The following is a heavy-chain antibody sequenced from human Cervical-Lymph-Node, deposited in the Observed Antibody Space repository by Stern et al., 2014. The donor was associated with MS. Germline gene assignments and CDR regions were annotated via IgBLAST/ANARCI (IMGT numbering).Heavy chain of an antibody. CDR1: GGSFSSTGFY. V-gene: IGHV4-31*03. J-gene: IGHJ4*02. CDR3: ARSDRLWGSFDY. Sequence: QVQLQESGPGLVKPSQTLSLTCTVSGGSFSSTGFYWSWIRQHPGKGLEWIGNIHYSGSTYYNPSLKSRGTISVDTSKNQFSLKLSSVTAADTALYYCARSDRLWGSFDYWGQGSLVTVSS. D-gene: IGHD3-16*01. CDR2: IHYSGST.